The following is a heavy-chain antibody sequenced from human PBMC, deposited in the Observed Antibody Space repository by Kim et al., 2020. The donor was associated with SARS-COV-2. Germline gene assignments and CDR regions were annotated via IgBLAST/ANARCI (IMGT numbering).Heavy chain of an antibody. Sequence: FQGRGTITADESTSTAYMELSSLRSEDTAVYYCAREKLAAAGYYYYGMDVWGQGTTVTVSS. V-gene: IGHV1-69*01. CDR3: AREKLAAAGYYYYGMDV. D-gene: IGHD6-13*01. J-gene: IGHJ6*02.